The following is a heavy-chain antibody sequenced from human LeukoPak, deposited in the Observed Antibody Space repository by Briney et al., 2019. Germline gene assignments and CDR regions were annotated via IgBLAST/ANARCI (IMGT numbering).Heavy chain of an antibody. J-gene: IGHJ6*03. V-gene: IGHV3-30*02. CDR2: IRYDGSNK. CDR3: ARSVTQSYYYYYYMDV. Sequence: HPGGSLRLSCAASGFTFISYGMHWVRQAPGKGLEWVTFIRYDGSNKYYADSVKGRFIISRDNAKNSLYLQMNSLRAEDTAVYYCARSVTQSYYYYYYMDVWGKGTTVTISS. CDR1: GFTFISYG.